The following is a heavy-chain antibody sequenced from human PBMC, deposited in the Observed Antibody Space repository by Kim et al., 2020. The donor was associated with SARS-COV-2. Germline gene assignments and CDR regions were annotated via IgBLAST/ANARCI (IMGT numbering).Heavy chain of an antibody. CDR2: IYSGGST. Sequence: GGSLRLSCAASGFTVSSNYMSWVRQAPGKGLEWVSVIYSGGSTYYADSVKGRFTISRDNSKNTLYLQMNSLRAEDTAVYYCARDLVYYYDSSGYSLYYYYGIDVWGQGTTVTVSS. CDR1: GFTVSSNY. CDR3: ARDLVYYYDSSGYSLYYYYGIDV. J-gene: IGHJ6*02. D-gene: IGHD3-22*01. V-gene: IGHV3-53*01.